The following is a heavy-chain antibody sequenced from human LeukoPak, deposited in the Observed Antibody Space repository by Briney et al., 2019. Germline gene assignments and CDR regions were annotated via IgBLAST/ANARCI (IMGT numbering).Heavy chain of an antibody. J-gene: IGHJ3*02. V-gene: IGHV1-69*04. D-gene: IGHD3-3*01. CDR3: ARNGLESEWFADI. CDR2: IIPILGIA. Sequence: GASVKVSCKASGGTFSSYAISWVRQAPGQGLEWMGRIIPILGIASYAQKFQGRVTITADKSTSTAYMELSSLRSEDTAVYYCARNGLESEWFADIWGQGTMVTVSS. CDR1: GGTFSSYA.